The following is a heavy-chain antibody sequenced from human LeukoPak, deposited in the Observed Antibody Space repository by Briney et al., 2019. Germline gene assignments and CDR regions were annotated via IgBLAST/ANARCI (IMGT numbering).Heavy chain of an antibody. V-gene: IGHV1-46*01. Sequence: ASVKVSCKASGYTFTSYYMHWVRQAPGQGLEWMGIINPSGGSTSYAQKSQGRVTMTRDTSTSTVYMELSSLRSEDTAVYYCARDLGGGDSPWEAFDIWGQGTMVTVSS. CDR2: INPSGGST. D-gene: IGHD2-21*02. J-gene: IGHJ3*02. CDR3: ARDLGGGDSPWEAFDI. CDR1: GYTFTSYY.